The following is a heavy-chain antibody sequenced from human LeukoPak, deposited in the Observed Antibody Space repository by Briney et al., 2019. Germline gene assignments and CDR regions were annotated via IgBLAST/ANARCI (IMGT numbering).Heavy chain of an antibody. D-gene: IGHD2-21*02. CDR2: IYSSETT. V-gene: IGHV4-4*09. CDR3: ARHFPYCGGDCPYYYMDV. Sequence: SETLSLTCSVSGASISSDYWSWIRQPPGKGLEWIGNIYSSETTKYNPTLRSRATISGDTSKNQFSLKLSSVTAADTAVYYCARHFPYCGGDCPYYYMDVWGKGTTVTVSS. J-gene: IGHJ6*03. CDR1: GASISSDY.